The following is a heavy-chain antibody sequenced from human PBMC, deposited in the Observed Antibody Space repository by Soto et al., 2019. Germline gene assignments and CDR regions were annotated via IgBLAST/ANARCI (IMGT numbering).Heavy chain of an antibody. Sequence: QVQLVESGGGVVQPGRSLRLSCAASGFTFSSYGMHWVRQAPGKGLEWVAVISYDGSNKYYADSVKGRFTISRDNSKNTLYLQMNSLRAEDTAVYYCAKDRDIVVVVAAFDSWGLGTLVTVSS. D-gene: IGHD2-15*01. CDR1: GFTFSSYG. CDR2: ISYDGSNK. J-gene: IGHJ4*02. V-gene: IGHV3-30*18. CDR3: AKDRDIVVVVAAFDS.